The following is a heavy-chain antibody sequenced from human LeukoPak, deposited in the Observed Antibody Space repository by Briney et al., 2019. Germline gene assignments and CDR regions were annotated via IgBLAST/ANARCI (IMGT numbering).Heavy chain of an antibody. D-gene: IGHD2-2*02. Sequence: GGSLRLSCAASAFTFDDYTMHWVRQAQGKGLEWDSLITGDSDTTNYADSVKGRFTISRDNSKDSLYLQMNSLRTEDTAVYYCAKDSANTDLPDYGGQGTLVTVSA. J-gene: IGHJ4*02. CDR2: ITGDSDTT. CDR3: AKDSANTDLPDY. CDR1: AFTFDDYT. V-gene: IGHV3-43*01.